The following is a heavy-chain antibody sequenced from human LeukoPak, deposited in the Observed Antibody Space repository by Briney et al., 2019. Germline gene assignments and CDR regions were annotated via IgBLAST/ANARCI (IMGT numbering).Heavy chain of an antibody. CDR3: AKDGATMGYYFDY. V-gene: IGHV3-30*18. D-gene: IGHD5-12*01. CDR1: GFTFSSYG. CDR2: KSYYGSSE. Sequence: SGGSLRLSCAASGFTFSSYGMHWVRQAPGKGLEWVAVKSYYGSSEYYADSVKGRFTISRDNSKNTLYLQMNSLRAEDTAVYYCAKDGATMGYYFDYWGQGTLVSVSS. J-gene: IGHJ4*02.